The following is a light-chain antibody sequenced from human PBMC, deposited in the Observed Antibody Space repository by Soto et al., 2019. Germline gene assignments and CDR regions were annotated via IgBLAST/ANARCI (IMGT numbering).Light chain of an antibody. CDR1: QSFSSN. CDR3: QQYNDWPRT. V-gene: IGKV3-15*01. Sequence: EIVMTQSPATLSVSPGERATLSCRASQSFSSNLAWFQHKPGQAPRLLIYGASTRATGIPARFSGSGSGTEFTLTISSLQSEDFAVYYRQQYNDWPRTFGQGTKVES. J-gene: IGKJ1*01. CDR2: GAS.